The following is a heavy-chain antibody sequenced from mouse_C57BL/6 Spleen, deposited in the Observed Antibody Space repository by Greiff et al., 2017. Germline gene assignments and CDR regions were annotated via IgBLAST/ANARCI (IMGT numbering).Heavy chain of an antibody. V-gene: IGHV1-54*01. CDR3: ARNNYGSRDWYFDV. CDR1: GYAFTNYL. CDR2: INPGSGGT. J-gene: IGHJ1*03. Sequence: QVHVKQSGAELVRPGTSVKVSCKASGYAFTNYLIEWVKQRPGQGLEWIGVINPGSGGTNYNEKFKGKATLTADKSSSTAYMQLSSLTSEDSAVYFCARNNYGSRDWYFDVWGTGTTVTVSS. D-gene: IGHD1-1*01.